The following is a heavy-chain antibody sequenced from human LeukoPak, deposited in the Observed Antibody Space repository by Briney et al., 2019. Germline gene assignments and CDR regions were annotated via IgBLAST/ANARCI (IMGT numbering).Heavy chain of an antibody. CDR2: IYYTGNT. J-gene: IGHJ3*02. V-gene: IGHV4-39*01. D-gene: IGHD3-9*01. CDR3: ARHRGSLKTGYSPKHPLDI. Sequence: SETLSLTCSVSGASLSGSNYYWGWIRQPPGKGLQWLATIYYTGNTFYNPSLKSRVTISVDTSKRQLSLKLTSVTAADSAMYYCARHRGSLKTGYSPKHPLDIWGEGTMITVSS. CDR1: GASLSGSNYY.